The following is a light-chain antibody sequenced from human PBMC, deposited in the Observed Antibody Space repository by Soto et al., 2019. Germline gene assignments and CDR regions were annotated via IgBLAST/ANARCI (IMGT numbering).Light chain of an antibody. CDR3: CSYAGSYSYV. Sequence: QSALTQPRSVSESPGQSVTISCTGTSSDVGGYNFVSWYQQHPDKAPKLMIYDVSKWPSGVPDRFSGSKSGYTASLTISGLQAEDEADYYCCSYAGSYSYVFGTGTKLTVL. V-gene: IGLV2-11*01. J-gene: IGLJ1*01. CDR1: SSDVGGYNF. CDR2: DVS.